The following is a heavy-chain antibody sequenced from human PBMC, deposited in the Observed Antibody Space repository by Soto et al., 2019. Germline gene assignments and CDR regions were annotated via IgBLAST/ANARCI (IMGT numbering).Heavy chain of an antibody. CDR3: AYRWGGTGSDFDH. CDR1: GFSVNSKGVG. J-gene: IGHJ4*02. CDR2: IYWDDDK. Sequence: QITLKESGPTVVKPTQTLTLTCTFSGFSVNSKGVGVGWIRQPPGKALEYVALIYWDDDKRYSPSLRHRLTITNDASGNQVVLSLADVDPVDTGTYYCAYRWGGTGSDFDHWGPGIGVTVSS. D-gene: IGHD3-10*01. V-gene: IGHV2-5*02.